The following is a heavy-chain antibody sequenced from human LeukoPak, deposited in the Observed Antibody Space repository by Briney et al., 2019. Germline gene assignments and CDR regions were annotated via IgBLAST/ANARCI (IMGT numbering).Heavy chain of an antibody. J-gene: IGHJ3*02. Sequence: KPSETLSLTCTVSGYSISSGYYWGWIRQPPGEGLECIGSIYHSGSTYYNPSLKSRVTISVDTSKNQFSLKLSSVTAADTAVYYCARLPYFIERWLQFSGAFDIWGQGTMVTVSS. CDR2: IYHSGST. CDR1: GYSISSGYY. CDR3: ARLPYFIERWLQFSGAFDI. D-gene: IGHD5-24*01. V-gene: IGHV4-38-2*02.